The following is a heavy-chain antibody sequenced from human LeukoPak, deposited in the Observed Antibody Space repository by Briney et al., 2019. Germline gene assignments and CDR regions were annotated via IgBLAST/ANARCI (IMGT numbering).Heavy chain of an antibody. CDR3: ASSFLTAESSASIDY. Sequence: PSETLSLTCTVSGGSISSYYWSWIRQPAGKGLEWIGRIYTSGSTNYNPSLKSRVTMSVDTSKNQFSLKLSSVTAADTAVYYCASSFLTAESSASIDYWGQGTLVTVSS. J-gene: IGHJ4*02. D-gene: IGHD2-21*02. V-gene: IGHV4-4*07. CDR2: IYTSGST. CDR1: GGSISSYY.